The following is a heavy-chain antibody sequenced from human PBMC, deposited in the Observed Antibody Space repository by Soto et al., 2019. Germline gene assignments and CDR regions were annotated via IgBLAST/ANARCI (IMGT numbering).Heavy chain of an antibody. Sequence: PSETLSLTCSVSGGSIFGYYWSWIRQPPGKGLEWIGYVYYTGSTTYNPSLKSRVTMSVDTSKNQFSLKLNSVTAADTAMYYCARNVPTRWLQFGFWGQGALVTVSS. J-gene: IGHJ4*02. V-gene: IGHV4-59*01. D-gene: IGHD3-16*01. CDR2: VYYTGST. CDR1: GGSIFGYY. CDR3: ARNVPTRWLQFGF.